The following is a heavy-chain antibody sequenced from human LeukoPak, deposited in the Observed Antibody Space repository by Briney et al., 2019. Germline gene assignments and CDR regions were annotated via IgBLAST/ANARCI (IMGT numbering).Heavy chain of an antibody. Sequence: GGSLRLSCAASGFTFSSYVMTWVRQAPGKGLEWVAIIGGTSGTTYCADSVKGRFTISRDNSKNTLYLQLNSLRAEDTAVYYCARDEGRWELPDAFDIWGQGTMVTVSS. J-gene: IGHJ3*02. CDR3: ARDEGRWELPDAFDI. CDR2: IGGTSGTT. CDR1: GFTFSSYV. D-gene: IGHD1-26*01. V-gene: IGHV3-23*01.